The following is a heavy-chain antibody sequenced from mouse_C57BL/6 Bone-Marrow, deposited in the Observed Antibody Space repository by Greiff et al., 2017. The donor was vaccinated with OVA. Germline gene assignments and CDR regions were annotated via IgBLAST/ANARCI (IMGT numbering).Heavy chain of an antibody. CDR1: GFNIKDDY. Sequence: EVQLQQSGAELVRPGASVKLSCTASGFNIKDDYMHWVKQRPEQGLEWIGWIDPENGDTEYASKFQGKATITADTSSNTAYLQLSSLTSEYTAVYYCTYYSGSSWYFDVWGTGTTVTVSS. D-gene: IGHD1-1*01. V-gene: IGHV14-4*01. CDR3: TYYSGSSWYFDV. CDR2: IDPENGDT. J-gene: IGHJ1*03.